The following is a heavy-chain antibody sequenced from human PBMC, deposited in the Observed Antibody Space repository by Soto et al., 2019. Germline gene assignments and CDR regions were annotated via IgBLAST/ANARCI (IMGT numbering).Heavy chain of an antibody. V-gene: IGHV4-31*03. CDR2: IYYSGST. CDR3: ARAPAIMVRGVITPFDY. J-gene: IGHJ4*02. Sequence: SETLSLTCTVSGGSLSSGGYYWSWLRQHPGKGLEWIGYIYYSGSTYYNPSLKSRVTISVDTSKNQFSLKLSSVTATDTAVYYCARAPAIMVRGVITPFDYWGQGTLVTVSS. CDR1: GGSLSSGGYY. D-gene: IGHD3-10*01.